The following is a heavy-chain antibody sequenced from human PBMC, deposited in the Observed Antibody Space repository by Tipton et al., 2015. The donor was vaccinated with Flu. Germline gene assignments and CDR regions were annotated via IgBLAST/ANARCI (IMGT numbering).Heavy chain of an antibody. Sequence: SLRLSCAASGFTFTSYGMNWVRQAPGKGLEWVSSISGNGGSTYHADKVKGRFTISRDNSRDTVYLQMNSLRAEDTAVYYCVRVTPAAQTYRMDVWGQGTTVTVSS. CDR2: ISGNGGST. D-gene: IGHD6-25*01. J-gene: IGHJ6*02. V-gene: IGHV3-23*01. CDR3: VRVTPAAQTYRMDV. CDR1: GFTFTSYG.